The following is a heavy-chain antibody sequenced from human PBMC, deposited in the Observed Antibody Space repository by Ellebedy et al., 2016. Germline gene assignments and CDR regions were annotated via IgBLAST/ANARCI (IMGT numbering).Heavy chain of an antibody. J-gene: IGHJ4*02. D-gene: IGHD2-15*01. Sequence: GGSLRLXXATSGFSFSNYFMTWIRRAPGKGLEWVATISGAGYTTFFADSVKGRFTISRDNSKNTNYLQMNSLRVEDTAVYYCARAPRGGGSSLDFWGQGTLVTVSS. CDR1: GFSFSNYF. V-gene: IGHV3-23*01. CDR2: ISGAGYTT. CDR3: ARAPRGGGSSLDF.